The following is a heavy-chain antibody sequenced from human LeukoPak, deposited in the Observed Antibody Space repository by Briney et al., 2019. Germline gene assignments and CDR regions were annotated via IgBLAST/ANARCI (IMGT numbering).Heavy chain of an antibody. D-gene: IGHD1-26*01. Sequence: GGSLRLSCAASGFTFSSYAMSWVRQAPGKGLERVSAISGSGGSTYYADSVKGRFTISRDNSKNTLYLQMNSLRAEDTAVYYCAKDISIVGAAFDYWGQGTLVTVSS. CDR3: AKDISIVGAAFDY. CDR2: ISGSGGST. V-gene: IGHV3-23*01. J-gene: IGHJ4*02. CDR1: GFTFSSYA.